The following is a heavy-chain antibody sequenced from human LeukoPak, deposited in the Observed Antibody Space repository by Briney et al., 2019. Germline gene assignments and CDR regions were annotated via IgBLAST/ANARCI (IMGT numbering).Heavy chain of an antibody. Sequence: ASVKVSCKASGGTFSSTTINWVRQAPGQGLEWMGGITPIIRTPNYAQKFQGRVTITAVESMSTAYMELSSLRSEDTAVYYCARGWLAETTVVTPYNYWGQGTLVTVSS. D-gene: IGHD2-21*02. CDR3: ARGWLAETTVVTPYNY. CDR1: GGTFSSTT. CDR2: ITPIIRTP. V-gene: IGHV1-69*13. J-gene: IGHJ4*02.